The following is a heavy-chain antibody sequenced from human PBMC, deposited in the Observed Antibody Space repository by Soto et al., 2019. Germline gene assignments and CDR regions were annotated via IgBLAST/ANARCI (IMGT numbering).Heavy chain of an antibody. CDR2: IYYSGST. CDR1: GGSMSRGDSY. V-gene: IGHV4-30-4*01. D-gene: IGHD5-18*01. CDR3: ARGYNYADY. J-gene: IGHJ4*02. Sequence: TLSLTCTGCGGSMSRGDSYWSWIRQPPGKGLEWIGYIYYSGSTYYNPSLKSRVTISVDTSKNQFSLKLSSVTAADTAVYYCARGYNYADYWGQGTQVTVSS.